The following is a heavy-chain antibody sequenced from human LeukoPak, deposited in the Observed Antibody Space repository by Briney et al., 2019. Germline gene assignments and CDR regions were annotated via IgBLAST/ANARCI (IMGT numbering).Heavy chain of an antibody. Sequence: ASVKVSCKASGYTFTSYGISWVRQAPGQGLEWMGWSSAYNGNTNYAQKFQGRVTMTRDTSITTAYMEMSRLRSDDTALYYCARSPHILTGENFDYWGQGTLVTVSS. CDR2: SSAYNGNT. V-gene: IGHV1-18*01. CDR3: ARSPHILTGENFDY. D-gene: IGHD3-9*01. J-gene: IGHJ4*02. CDR1: GYTFTSYG.